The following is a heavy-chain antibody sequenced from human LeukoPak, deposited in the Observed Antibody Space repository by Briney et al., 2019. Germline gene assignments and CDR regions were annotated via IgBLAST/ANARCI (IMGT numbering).Heavy chain of an antibody. J-gene: IGHJ5*02. CDR1: GGSISSSSYY. CDR2: IYYSGST. D-gene: IGHD3-3*01. V-gene: IGHV4-39*01. Sequence: PSETLSLTCTVSGGSISSSSYYWGWIRQPPGKGLEWIGSIYYSGSTYYNPSLKSRVTISVDTSKNQFFLKLSSVTAADTAVYYCARRMGVGGGYFTSNWFDPWGQGTLVTVSS. CDR3: ARRMGVGGGYFTSNWFDP.